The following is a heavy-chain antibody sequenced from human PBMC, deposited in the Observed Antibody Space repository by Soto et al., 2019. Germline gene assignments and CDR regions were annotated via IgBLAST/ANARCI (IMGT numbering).Heavy chain of an antibody. Sequence: EVQLVQSGAEVKKPGESLRISCKGSGYSFTSYWISWVRQMPGKGLEWMGRIDPSDSYTNYSPSFQGHVTISADKSISTAYLQWSSLKASDTAMYYCARHTDPIVVVVRRYNWFDPWGQGTLVTVSS. CDR2: IDPSDSYT. CDR1: GYSFTSYW. CDR3: ARHTDPIVVVVRRYNWFDP. D-gene: IGHD2-15*01. J-gene: IGHJ5*02. V-gene: IGHV5-10-1*03.